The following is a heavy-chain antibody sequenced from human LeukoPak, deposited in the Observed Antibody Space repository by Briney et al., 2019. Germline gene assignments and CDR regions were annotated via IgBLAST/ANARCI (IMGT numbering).Heavy chain of an antibody. V-gene: IGHV4-4*02. CDR2: ISLSGLT. D-gene: IGHD2-8*01. J-gene: IGHJ4*02. CDR3: SRENGAFSPFGY. CDR1: GGSISSTNW. Sequence: ASGTLSPTCGVSGGSISSTNWRSWVRQPPGQGLEWIGEISLSGLTNYNPSLNSRVTVSLDKSKNQLSLNLTSVTAADTAVYYCSRENGAFSPFGYWGQGTLVTVPS.